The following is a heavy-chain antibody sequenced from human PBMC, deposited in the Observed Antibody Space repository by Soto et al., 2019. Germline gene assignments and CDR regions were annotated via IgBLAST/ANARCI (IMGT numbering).Heavy chain of an antibody. J-gene: IGHJ6*02. CDR2: IYSDNNT. Sequence: EVQLVETGGDLIQPGGSLRLSCAASGLTVSSDSMTWVRQAPGKGLEWISIIYSDNNTDYADSVKGRFSISRDTSKTILYLQLNIRRAEDTAEYYCARHYSAMGVWGQGTTVTVSS. V-gene: IGHV3-53*02. CDR3: ARHYSAMGV. CDR1: GLTVSSDS.